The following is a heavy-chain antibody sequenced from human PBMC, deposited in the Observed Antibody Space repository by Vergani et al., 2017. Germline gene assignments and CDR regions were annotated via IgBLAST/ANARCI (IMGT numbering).Heavy chain of an antibody. CDR2: INHSGST. V-gene: IGHV4-34*01. CDR3: ARLGTTITTYYYYYYMDV. CDR1: GGPFSGYY. Sequence: QVQLQQWGAGLLKPSETLSLTCAVYGGPFSGYYWSWIRQPPGKGLGWIGEINHSGSTNYNPSLKSRVTISVDTSKNQFSLKLSSVTAADTAVYYCARLGTTITTYYYYYYMDVWGKGTTVTVSS. D-gene: IGHD4-11*01. J-gene: IGHJ6*03.